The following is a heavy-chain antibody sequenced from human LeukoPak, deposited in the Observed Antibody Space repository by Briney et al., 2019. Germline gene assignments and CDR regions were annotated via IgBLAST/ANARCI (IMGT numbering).Heavy chain of an antibody. Sequence: PGRSLRLSCAASGFTFDDYAMHWVRQAPGKSLEWVSGICWNSGSIGYADSVKGRFTISRDNAKNSLYLQMNSLRADDVALYYSAKGRIVGATWSSFDYWGQGTLVTVSS. CDR3: AKGRIVGATWSSFDY. CDR1: GFTFDDYA. D-gene: IGHD1-26*01. CDR2: ICWNSGSI. V-gene: IGHV3-9*03. J-gene: IGHJ4*02.